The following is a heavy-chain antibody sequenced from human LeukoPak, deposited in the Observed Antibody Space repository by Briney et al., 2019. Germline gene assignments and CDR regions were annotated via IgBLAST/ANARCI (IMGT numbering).Heavy chain of an antibody. J-gene: IGHJ4*02. D-gene: IGHD6-19*01. CDR1: GFTFSIYA. CDR2: INESGGRT. Sequence: PGGSLRLSCAASGFTFSIYAMSWVRQAPGKGLEWVSTINESGGRTYYADSVKGRFTISRDNSRNTLYLQMSSLTAEDTAMYYCARARPPDSGGCSDYWGQGTLVTVSS. CDR3: ARARPPDSGGCSDY. V-gene: IGHV3-23*01.